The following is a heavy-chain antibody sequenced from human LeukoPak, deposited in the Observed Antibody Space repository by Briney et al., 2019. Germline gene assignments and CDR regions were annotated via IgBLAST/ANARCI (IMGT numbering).Heavy chain of an antibody. CDR1: GFTFSSYS. CDR3: ARDKRYSSGWYPY. Sequence: PGGSLRLSCAASGFTFSSYSMNWVRQAPGKGLEWVSSISSSSSYIYYADSVKGRFTISRDNAKNSLYLQTNSLRAEDTAVYYCARDKRYSSGWYPYWGQGTLVTVSS. V-gene: IGHV3-21*01. J-gene: IGHJ4*02. D-gene: IGHD6-19*01. CDR2: ISSSSSYI.